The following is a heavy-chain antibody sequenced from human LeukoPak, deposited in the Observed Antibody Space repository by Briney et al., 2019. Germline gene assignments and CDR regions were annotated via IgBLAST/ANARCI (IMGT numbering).Heavy chain of an antibody. CDR2: INPSDGGT. CDR3: ARGADDSSGFDPAEYFLH. Sequence: ASVKVSCKASGYTFTGYYMHWVRQAPGQGLEWMGIINPSDGGTYYAENFQGRVTMTKDTSTSTVYMELSSLRSEDTAFYYCARGADDSSGFDPAEYFLHWGQGTLVTVSS. D-gene: IGHD3-22*01. J-gene: IGHJ1*01. V-gene: IGHV1-46*01. CDR1: GYTFTGYY.